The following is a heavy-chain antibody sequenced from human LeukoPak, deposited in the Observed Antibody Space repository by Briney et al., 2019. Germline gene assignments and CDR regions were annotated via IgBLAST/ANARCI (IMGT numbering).Heavy chain of an antibody. J-gene: IGHJ5*02. CDR3: TKVGFNA. CDR2: INLNSGDT. CDR1: GYTFTGYY. V-gene: IGHV1-2*02. Sequence: ASVKVSCKASGYTFTGYYMHWVRQAPGQGLEWMGWINLNSGDTYYAQNFQGRVTMTRDTSISTAYMELSRLRSDDTAVYYCTKVGFNAWGQGTLVTVSS.